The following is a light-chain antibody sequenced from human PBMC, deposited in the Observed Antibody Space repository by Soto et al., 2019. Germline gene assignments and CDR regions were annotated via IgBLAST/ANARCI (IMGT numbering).Light chain of an antibody. V-gene: IGKV3-11*01. Sequence: EIVLTQSPATLSLSPGERATLSCRASQNINRYLAWYHQKPGQPPRLLIYDASTRATGIPARFSGSGSGTDFTLTSSSLQPEDFAVYYCQQRSNWPITFGQGTKLEIK. CDR3: QQRSNWPIT. CDR1: QNINRY. CDR2: DAS. J-gene: IGKJ5*01.